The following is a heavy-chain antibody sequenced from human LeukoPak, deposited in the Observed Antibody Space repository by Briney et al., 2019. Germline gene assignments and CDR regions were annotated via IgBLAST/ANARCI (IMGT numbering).Heavy chain of an antibody. CDR3: ARVRYCSTNRCYDREFDN. CDR2: IYYSGNI. CDR1: GGSISSYY. Sequence: SETLSLTCTVSGGSISSYYWSWIRQPPGKGLEWIGYIYYSGNINYNPSLKSRVTISVDTSKNQFSLKLNSVTAADTAVYYCARVRYCSTNRCYDREFDNWGQGTLVTVSS. D-gene: IGHD2-2*01. V-gene: IGHV4-59*01. J-gene: IGHJ4*02.